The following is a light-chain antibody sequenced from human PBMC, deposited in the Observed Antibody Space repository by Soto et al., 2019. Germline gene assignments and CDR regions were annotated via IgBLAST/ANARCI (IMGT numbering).Light chain of an antibody. CDR3: HQADSLFT. Sequence: DIKMTQSPSSVSASVGDSVTITCRASQGIGTWLAWYQQKPGQAPKLLIYGASRLQSVVPSRFSGSGSGTDFTLTITSLQPEDFATYYCHQADSLFTFGPGTKVDIK. CDR1: QGIGTW. V-gene: IGKV1-12*01. CDR2: GAS. J-gene: IGKJ3*01.